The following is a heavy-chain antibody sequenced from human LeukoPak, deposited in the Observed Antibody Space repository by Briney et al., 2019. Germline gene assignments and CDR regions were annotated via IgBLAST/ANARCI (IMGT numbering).Heavy chain of an antibody. J-gene: IGHJ6*03. Sequence: SETLSLTCTVSGYSISSGYYWGWIRQPPGKGLEWIGNIHHSGSTYYKPSLRSRVIISVDTSKNQFSLRLSSVTAADTAVYYCARVRGSSWLGVGAYYMDVWGKGTTVTISS. CDR2: IHHSGST. V-gene: IGHV4-38-2*02. CDR1: GYSISSGYY. D-gene: IGHD6-13*01. CDR3: ARVRGSSWLGVGAYYMDV.